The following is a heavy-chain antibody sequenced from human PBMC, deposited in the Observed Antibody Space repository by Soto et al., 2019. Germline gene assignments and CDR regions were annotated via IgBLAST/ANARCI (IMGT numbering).Heavy chain of an antibody. CDR1: GYDFNTNW. CDR2: MYPGDSDT. J-gene: IGHJ4*02. D-gene: IGHD3-3*01. V-gene: IGHV5-51*01. CDR3: ARLPRDCNKTSCYYADH. Sequence: GESLKISCRGSGYDFNTNWFGWLRQLPGRGLEWVGIMYPGDSDTRYNPSLQGHVTLSVDVTVRTAFLQWRSLETSDTGMYFCARLPRDCNKTSCYYADHWGQGTQVTVYS.